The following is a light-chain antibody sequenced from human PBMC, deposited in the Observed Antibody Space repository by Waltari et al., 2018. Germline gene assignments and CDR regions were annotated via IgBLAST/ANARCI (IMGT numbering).Light chain of an antibody. J-gene: IGLJ3*02. CDR2: EVI. CDR1: SSDVAFYNL. V-gene: IGLV2-23*02. Sequence: QSALTQPASVSGSPGQSITISCTGTSSDVAFYNLVSRYQKHPGKAPDLLVYEVISRPSVVSNRFSGSKSGNTASLTISGLQAEDEADYYCCSYAGRNIWVFGGGTKLTVL. CDR3: CSYAGRNIWV.